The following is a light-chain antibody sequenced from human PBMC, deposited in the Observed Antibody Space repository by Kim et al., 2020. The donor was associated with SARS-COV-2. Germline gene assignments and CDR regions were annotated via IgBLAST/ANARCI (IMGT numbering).Light chain of an antibody. J-gene: IGLJ1*01. CDR3: SSYTSSSTYV. Sequence: QSALTQPASVSGSPGQSITISCTGTSSDVGGYKYVSWYQQHPGKAPKLMIYDVSKRPSGVSNRFSGSKSGNTASLTMSGLQAEDEADYYCSSYTSSSTYVFGTGTKVTVL. CDR2: DVS. V-gene: IGLV2-14*01. CDR1: SSDVGGYKY.